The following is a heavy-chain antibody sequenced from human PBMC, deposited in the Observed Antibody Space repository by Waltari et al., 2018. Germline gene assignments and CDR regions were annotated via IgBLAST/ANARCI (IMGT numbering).Heavy chain of an antibody. CDR2: INPNSGGT. CDR3: ARESARRSSGADY. CDR1: GQPFTGYY. D-gene: IGHD6-19*01. V-gene: IGHV1-2*02. J-gene: IGHJ4*02. Sequence: QVQLGQSGPEVQKPGASVKVSCKASGQPFTGYYMHWVRQAPGQGLEWMGWINPNSGGTNYAQKFQGRVTMTRDTSISTAYMELSRLRSDDTAVYYCARESARRSSGADYWGQGTLVTVSS.